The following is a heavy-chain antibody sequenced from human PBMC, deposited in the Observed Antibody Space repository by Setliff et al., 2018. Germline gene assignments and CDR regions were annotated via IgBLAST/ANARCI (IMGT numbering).Heavy chain of an antibody. CDR1: GYTFTDYG. J-gene: IGHJ4*02. D-gene: IGHD2-15*01. CDR3: SRLVRYCARTSCQRLSGGEF. Sequence: ASVKVSCKTSGYTFTDYGITWVRQAPGQGLEWMGWISAHTGNTYYTPKLHGRVTLTTDTSTSTAYMELTSLGSDDTAVYYCSRLVRYCARTSCQRLSGGEFWGQGTLVTISS. V-gene: IGHV1-18*01. CDR2: ISAHTGNT.